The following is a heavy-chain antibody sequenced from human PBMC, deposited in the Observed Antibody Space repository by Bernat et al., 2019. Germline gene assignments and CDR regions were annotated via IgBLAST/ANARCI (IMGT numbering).Heavy chain of an antibody. V-gene: IGHV3-30*02. D-gene: IGHD2-8*01. J-gene: IGHJ6*02. CDR2: IRNDGSDK. CDR1: GFTFRSYG. CDR3: AKERDTNPRTYTMDV. Sequence: QVRLVESGGGVVQPGGSPRLSCAASGFTFRSYGIHWVRQAPGKGLEWVTFIRNDGSDKYYTDSVKGRFTISRDNSKNTVYLQMNSLRAEDSAVYYCAKERDTNPRTYTMDVWGQGTTVTVSS.